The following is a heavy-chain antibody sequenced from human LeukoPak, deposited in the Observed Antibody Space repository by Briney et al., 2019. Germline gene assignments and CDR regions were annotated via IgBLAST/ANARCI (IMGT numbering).Heavy chain of an antibody. J-gene: IGHJ6*02. CDR3: ARGRCSSTSCYASYYYGMDV. V-gene: IGHV1-3*01. D-gene: IGHD2-2*01. CDR2: INAGNGNT. CDR1: GYTFTSYA. Sequence: GASVKVSCKASGYTFTSYAMHWVCQAPGQRLEWMGWINAGNGNTKYSQKFQGRVTITRDTSASTAYMELSSLRSEDTAVYYCARGRCSSTSCYASYYYGMDVWGQGTTVTVSS.